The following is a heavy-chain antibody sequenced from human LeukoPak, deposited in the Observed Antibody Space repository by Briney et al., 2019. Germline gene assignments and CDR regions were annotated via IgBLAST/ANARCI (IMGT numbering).Heavy chain of an antibody. V-gene: IGHV1-2*02. CDR3: ARDRDYDISTGHFDY. CDR2: INPNSGGT. D-gene: IGHD3-9*01. J-gene: IGHJ4*02. CDR1: GYTFTGYY. Sequence: ASVKVSCKASGYTFTGYYMHWVRQAPGQGLEWMGWINPNSGGTNYAQKFQGRVIMTRDTSISTAYMELSRLRSDDTAVYYCARDRDYDISTGHFDYWGQGTLVTVSS.